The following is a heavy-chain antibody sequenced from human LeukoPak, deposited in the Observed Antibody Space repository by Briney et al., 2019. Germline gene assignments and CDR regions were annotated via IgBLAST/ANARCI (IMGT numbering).Heavy chain of an antibody. Sequence: ASVKVSCKASGYTFTSYGISWVRQAPGQGLEWMGWISAYNGNTNYAQKLQGRVATTTDTSTSTAYMELRSLRSDDTAVYYCARVSPIAATPDYYMDVWGKGTTVTVSS. CDR1: GYTFTSYG. D-gene: IGHD2-15*01. CDR2: ISAYNGNT. CDR3: ARVSPIAATPDYYMDV. J-gene: IGHJ6*03. V-gene: IGHV1-18*01.